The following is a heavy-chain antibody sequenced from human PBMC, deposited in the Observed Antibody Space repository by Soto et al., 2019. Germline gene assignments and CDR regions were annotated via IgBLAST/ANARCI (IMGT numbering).Heavy chain of an antibody. CDR1: GFTFNTYA. J-gene: IGHJ4*02. V-gene: IGHV3-23*01. CDR3: AKDSGLYYDSSGYYGFFDS. D-gene: IGHD3-22*01. Sequence: GGSLRLSCAASGFTFNTYAMSWVRQAPGKGLEWVSTLSGSGSGTFYADSVKGRFTISRDNSKNTLYLQTNSLRAEDTAIYYCAKDSGLYYDSSGYYGFFDSWGQGTLVTVPS. CDR2: LSGSGSGT.